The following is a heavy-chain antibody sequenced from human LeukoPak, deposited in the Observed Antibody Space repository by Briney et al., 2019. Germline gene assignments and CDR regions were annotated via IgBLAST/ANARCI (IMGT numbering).Heavy chain of an antibody. Sequence: SETLSLTCTVSGASIRSSSYYWGWIRQPPGKGLEWIGYIYYSGSTNYNPSLKSRVTISVDTSKNQFSLKLSSVTAADTAVYYCARLLHWDYYDSSGYYDYWGQGTLVTVSS. J-gene: IGHJ4*02. V-gene: IGHV4-61*05. D-gene: IGHD3-22*01. CDR3: ARLLHWDYYDSSGYYDY. CDR2: IYYSGST. CDR1: GASIRSSSYY.